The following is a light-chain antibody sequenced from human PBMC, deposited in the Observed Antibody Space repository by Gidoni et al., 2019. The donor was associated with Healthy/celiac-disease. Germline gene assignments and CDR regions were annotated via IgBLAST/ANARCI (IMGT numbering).Light chain of an antibody. J-gene: IGLJ1*01. CDR2: QDS. CDR3: QAWDSSMTV. Sequence: SYGLTQPPSVSVSPGQTASITCSGDKLGDKYACWYQQKPGQSPVLVIYQDSKRPSGIPERFSGSNSGNTATLTISGTQAMDEADYYCQAWDSSMTVFGTGTKVTVL. V-gene: IGLV3-1*01. CDR1: KLGDKY.